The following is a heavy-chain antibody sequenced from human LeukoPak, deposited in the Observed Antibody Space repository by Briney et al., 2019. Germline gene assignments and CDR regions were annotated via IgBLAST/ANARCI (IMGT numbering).Heavy chain of an antibody. J-gene: IGHJ3*02. V-gene: IGHV4-39*01. D-gene: IGHD3-22*01. Sequence: SETLSLTCTVSGGSISSSSYYWGWIRQPPGKGLEWLGSIYYSGSTYYNPSLKSRVTISVDTSKNQFSLKLSSVTAADTAVYYCARGVYYYDSRGAFDIWGQGTMVTVSS. CDR2: IYYSGST. CDR1: GGSISSSSYY. CDR3: ARGVYYYDSRGAFDI.